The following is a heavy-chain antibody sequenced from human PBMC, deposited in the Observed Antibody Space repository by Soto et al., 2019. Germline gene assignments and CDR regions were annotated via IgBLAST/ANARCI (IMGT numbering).Heavy chain of an antibody. Sequence: GASVKVSCKASVGIHSSLTFSWVRQAPGQGLEWMGGILPLSGTPKYAQKFQGRLTITADEYRATTYMELSSLTSEDTAIYYCARVGSRDAYNYVLDYWGQGTLVTVSS. D-gene: IGHD1-1*01. CDR1: VGIHSSLT. CDR3: ARVGSRDAYNYVLDY. V-gene: IGHV1-69*13. CDR2: ILPLSGTP. J-gene: IGHJ4*02.